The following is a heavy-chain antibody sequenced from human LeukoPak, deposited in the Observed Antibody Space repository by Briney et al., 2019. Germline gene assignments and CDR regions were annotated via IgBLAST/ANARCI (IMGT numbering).Heavy chain of an antibody. CDR3: AIMHGYYDGSGYWVQ. V-gene: IGHV3-23*01. D-gene: IGHD3-22*01. J-gene: IGHJ4*02. Sequence: GGSLRLSCAASGFTFSNYAMTWVRQAPGRGPEWVSFISPSGDRTSNADSVEGRFTISRDNPRDTLYLQMNSLRDEDTAGYYCAIMHGYYDGSGYWVQWGQGTLVTVTS. CDR1: GFTFSNYA. CDR2: ISPSGDRT.